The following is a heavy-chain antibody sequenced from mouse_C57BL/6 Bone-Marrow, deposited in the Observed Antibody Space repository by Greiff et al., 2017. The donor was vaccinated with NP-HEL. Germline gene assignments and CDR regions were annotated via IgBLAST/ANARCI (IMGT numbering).Heavy chain of an antibody. V-gene: IGHV1-81*01. CDR3: ARSAGRVTFAY. CDR2: IYPRSGNT. CDR1: GYTFTSYG. D-gene: IGHD3-3*01. Sequence: VKLMESGAELARPGASVKLSCKASGYTFTSYGISWVKQRTGQGLEWIGEIYPRSGNTYYNEKFKGKATLTADKSSSTAYMELRSLTSEDSAVYFCARSAGRVTFAYWGQGTLVTVSA. J-gene: IGHJ3*01.